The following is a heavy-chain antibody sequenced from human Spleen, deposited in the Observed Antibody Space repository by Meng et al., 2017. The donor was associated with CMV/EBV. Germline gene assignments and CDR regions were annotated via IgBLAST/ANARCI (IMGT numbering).Heavy chain of an antibody. Sequence: GESLKISCKASGYIFTSYWIGWVRQMPGKGLEWVGIIFPAGSDTRYSPSFQGQVTISADTSSSTAYLQWSSLKASHTAVYFCARIEGYCSTTNCYFGPFDYWGQGTLVTVSS. D-gene: IGHD2-2*01. J-gene: IGHJ4*02. CDR1: GYIFTSYW. V-gene: IGHV5-51*01. CDR3: ARIEGYCSTTNCYFGPFDY. CDR2: IFPAGSDT.